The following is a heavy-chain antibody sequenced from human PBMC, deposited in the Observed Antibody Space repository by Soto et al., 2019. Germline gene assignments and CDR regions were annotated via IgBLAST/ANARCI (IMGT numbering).Heavy chain of an antibody. CDR2: IKQDGSEK. CDR1: GFTFSSYW. D-gene: IGHD6-13*01. Sequence: EVQLVESGGGLVQPGGSLRLSCAASGFTFSSYWMSWVRQAPGKGLEWVANIKQDGSEKYYVDSVKGRFTISRDNAKNSLYLQMNSLRAEGTAVYYCARTDSSSWYGVDYWGQGTLVTVSS. CDR3: ARTDSSSWYGVDY. J-gene: IGHJ4*02. V-gene: IGHV3-7*01.